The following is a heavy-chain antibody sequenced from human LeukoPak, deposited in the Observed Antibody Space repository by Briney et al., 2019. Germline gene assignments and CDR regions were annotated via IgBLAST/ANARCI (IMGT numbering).Heavy chain of an antibody. D-gene: IGHD3-3*01. CDR1: GYTFTGYY. Sequence: ASVKVSCKASGYTFTGYYMHWVRQAPGQGLEWMGWINPNSGGTNYAQKFQGRVTMTRDTSISTAYMELSRLRSDDTAVYYCARDYYDFWGGYYNVLVYWGQGTLVTVSS. CDR2: INPNSGGT. CDR3: ARDYYDFWGGYYNVLVY. J-gene: IGHJ4*02. V-gene: IGHV1-2*02.